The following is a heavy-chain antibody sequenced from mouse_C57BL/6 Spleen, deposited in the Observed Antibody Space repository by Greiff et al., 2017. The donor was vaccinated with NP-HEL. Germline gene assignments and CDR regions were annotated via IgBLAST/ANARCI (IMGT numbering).Heavy chain of an antibody. J-gene: IGHJ3*01. Sequence: VKLQESGAELARPGASVKLSCKASGYTFTSYGISWVKQRTGQGLEWIGEIYPRSGNTYYNEKFKGKATLTADKSSSTAYMELRSLTSEDSAVYFCARGEGKGFAYWGQGTLVTVSA. CDR1: GYTFTSYG. CDR3: ARGEGKGFAY. CDR2: IYPRSGNT. V-gene: IGHV1-81*01. D-gene: IGHD3-3*01.